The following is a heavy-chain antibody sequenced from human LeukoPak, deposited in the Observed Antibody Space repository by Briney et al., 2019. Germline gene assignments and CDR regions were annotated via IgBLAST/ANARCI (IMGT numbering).Heavy chain of an antibody. V-gene: IGHV3-30-3*01. CDR2: ISYDGSNK. J-gene: IGHJ4*02. D-gene: IGHD3-10*01. CDR1: GFTFSSYA. CDR3: ASGGFGELLDYYFDY. Sequence: PGGSLRLSCAASGFTFSSYAIHWVRQAPGKGLEWVAVISYDGSNKYYADSVKGRFTISRDSSKNTMYLQMNSLRAEHTAVYYCASGGFGELLDYYFDYWGQGTLVTVSS.